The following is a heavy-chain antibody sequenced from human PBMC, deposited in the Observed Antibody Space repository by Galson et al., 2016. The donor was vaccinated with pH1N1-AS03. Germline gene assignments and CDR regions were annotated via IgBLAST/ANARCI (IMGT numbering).Heavy chain of an antibody. V-gene: IGHV3-33*01. CDR3: VRDDDSSGYYPYS. Sequence: SLRLSCAASGFTINKYGMHWVRQAPGKGLEWVAIIWNDGGTTHYADSVKDRFTISRDNSKNTLYPQINSLRAEDTAGYYCVRDDDSSGYYPYSWGRGTLVTVSS. CDR1: GFTINKYG. D-gene: IGHD3-22*01. CDR2: IWNDGGTT. J-gene: IGHJ4*02.